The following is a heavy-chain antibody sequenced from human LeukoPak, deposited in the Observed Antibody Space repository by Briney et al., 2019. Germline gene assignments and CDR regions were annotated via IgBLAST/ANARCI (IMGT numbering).Heavy chain of an antibody. CDR1: AESFSGYF. J-gene: IGHJ4*02. CDR2: INHSGSTT. V-gene: IGHV4-34*01. CDR3: ARKSGYARDY. Sequence: SETLSLTCAVYAESFSGYFWNWIRQPPGKGLEWIGEINHSGSTTNYNPSLKSRITMSVDTSKNQFSLKLTSVTAADTAVYYCARKSGYARDYWGQGNLVIVSS. D-gene: IGHD5-12*01.